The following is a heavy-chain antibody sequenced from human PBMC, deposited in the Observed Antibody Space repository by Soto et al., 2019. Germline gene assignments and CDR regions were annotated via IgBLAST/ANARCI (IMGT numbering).Heavy chain of an antibody. V-gene: IGHV4-30-2*01. J-gene: IGHJ4*02. CDR3: ARGRHLIGSGSYYNRSPYYFDY. CDR1: GGSISSGGYS. D-gene: IGHD3-10*01. Sequence: PSETLSLTCTVSGGSISSGGYSWSWIRQPPGKGLEWIGYIYHSGSTYYNPSLKSRVTISVDRSKNQFSLKLSSVTAADTAVYYCARGRHLIGSGSYYNRSPYYFDYWGQGTLVTVSS. CDR2: IYHSGST.